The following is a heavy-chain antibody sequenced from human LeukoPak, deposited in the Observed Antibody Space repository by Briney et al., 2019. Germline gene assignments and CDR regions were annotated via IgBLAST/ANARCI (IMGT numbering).Heavy chain of an antibody. D-gene: IGHD3-22*01. J-gene: IGHJ4*02. CDR3: ARGPPMTYYFDY. V-gene: IGHV4-34*01. Sequence: PSETLSLTCAVYGGSFSGYYWSWLRQPPGKGLEWIGEINHSGSTNYNPSLKSLVTMSVDTSKNHFSLKLSSVTAADTAVYYCARGPPMTYYFDYWGQGTLVTVSS. CDR1: GGSFSGYY. CDR2: INHSGST.